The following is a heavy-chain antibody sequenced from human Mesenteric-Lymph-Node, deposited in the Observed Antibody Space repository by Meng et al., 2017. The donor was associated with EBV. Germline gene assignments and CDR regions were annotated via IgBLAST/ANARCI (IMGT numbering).Heavy chain of an antibody. V-gene: IGHV4-34*10. Sequence: QVQLQESGPGLVKPSETLSLTCAVYVGTFSDWSWSWFRQTPEKGLEWIGEINHRGETNYSPSLKSRLTLSVDTSKNQFSLRLTSVTAADIAVYYCARDQGGFWGQGTLVTVSS. CDR1: VGTFSDWS. CDR2: INHRGET. J-gene: IGHJ4*02. D-gene: IGHD3-16*01. CDR3: ARDQGGF.